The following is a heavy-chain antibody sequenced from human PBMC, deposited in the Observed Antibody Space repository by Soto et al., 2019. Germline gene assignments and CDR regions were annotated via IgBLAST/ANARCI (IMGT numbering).Heavy chain of an antibody. CDR2: IYWDDDT. Sequence: QITLKESGPTLVKPTQTLTLTCTFSGFSLTTNGVGVGWIRQPPGKALEWLDIIYWDDDTRYNPSLSSRLTITKDTSKTQVGLTMTNMDHGDTGTYYFAHRLLKLGWFDPWGQGILVTVSS. D-gene: IGHD1-7*01. V-gene: IGHV2-5*02. CDR1: GFSLTTNGVG. J-gene: IGHJ5*02. CDR3: AHRLLKLGWFDP.